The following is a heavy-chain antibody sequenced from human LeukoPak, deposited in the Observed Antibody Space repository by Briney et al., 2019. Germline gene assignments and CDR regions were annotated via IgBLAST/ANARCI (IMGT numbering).Heavy chain of an antibody. V-gene: IGHV3-7*01. CDR3: ARGSDYDDAPDYMDV. CDR2: IKQDGSEK. J-gene: IGHJ6*03. Sequence: GGSLRLSCAASGFTFSSYWMSWVRQAPGKGLEWVANIKQDGSEKYYVDSVKGRFTISRDNAKNSLYLQMNSLRAEDTVVYYCARGSDYDDAPDYMDVWGKGTTVTVSS. CDR1: GFTFSSYW. D-gene: IGHD4-17*01.